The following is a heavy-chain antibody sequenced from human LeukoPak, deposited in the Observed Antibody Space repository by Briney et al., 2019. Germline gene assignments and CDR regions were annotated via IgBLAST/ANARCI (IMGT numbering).Heavy chain of an antibody. CDR2: IHYTGST. J-gene: IGHJ4*02. Sequence: PSQTLSLTCTVSGGSISSGGYYWNWIRQHPGKGLEWIGYIHYTGSTYYNPSLKSRVTISIDTSKNQFSLKLNSVTAADTAVYYCARMGDGYSRRDFDYWGQGTLVSVSS. D-gene: IGHD5-24*01. V-gene: IGHV4-31*03. CDR3: ARMGDGYSRRDFDY. CDR1: GGSISSGGYY.